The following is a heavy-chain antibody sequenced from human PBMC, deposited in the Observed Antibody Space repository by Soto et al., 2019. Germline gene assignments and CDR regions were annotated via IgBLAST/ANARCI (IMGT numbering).Heavy chain of an antibody. Sequence: SETLSLTCTVSGGSISSYYWSWIRQPPGKGLEWIGYIYYSGSTNYNPPLKSRVTISVDTSKNQFSLKLSSVTAADTAVYYCARGSEDYGGSSRSGRFDPWGQGTLVTVSS. CDR2: IYYSGST. J-gene: IGHJ5*02. V-gene: IGHV4-59*01. CDR1: GGSISSYY. CDR3: ARGSEDYGGSSRSGRFDP. D-gene: IGHD2-15*01.